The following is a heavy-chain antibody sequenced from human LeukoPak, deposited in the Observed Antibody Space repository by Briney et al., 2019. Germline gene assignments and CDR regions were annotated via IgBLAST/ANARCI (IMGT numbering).Heavy chain of an antibody. Sequence: GGSLRLSCTVSGFTVSSDSMSWVRQAPGKGLEWVSFIYSDNTHYSDSVKGRFTISRDNSKNTLYLQMNTMTAEDTDIFYCAKDREGYYMDVWGKGTTVTVAS. CDR2: IYSDNT. CDR1: GFTVSSDS. V-gene: IGHV3-53*01. CDR3: AKDREGYYMDV. J-gene: IGHJ6*03.